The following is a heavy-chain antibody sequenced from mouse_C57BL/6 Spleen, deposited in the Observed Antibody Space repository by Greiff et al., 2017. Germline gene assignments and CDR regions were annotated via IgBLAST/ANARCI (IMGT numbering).Heavy chain of an antibody. CDR3: TSAYYSNYEVDAMDY. D-gene: IGHD2-5*01. V-gene: IGHV1-5*01. Sequence: VQLQQSGTVLARPGASVKMSCKTSGYTFTSYWMHWVKQRPGQGLEWIGAIYPGNSDTSYNQKFKGKAKLTAVTSASTAYMELSSLTNEDSAVYYCTSAYYSNYEVDAMDYWGQGTSVTVSS. CDR1: GYTFTSYW. J-gene: IGHJ4*01. CDR2: IYPGNSDT.